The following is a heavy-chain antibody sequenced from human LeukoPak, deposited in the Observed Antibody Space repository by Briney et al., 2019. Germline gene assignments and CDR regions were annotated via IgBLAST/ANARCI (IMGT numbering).Heavy chain of an antibody. J-gene: IGHJ4*02. CDR3: ARGGYYDSSGYYEGAGFDY. V-gene: IGHV3-33*01. Sequence: GGSLRLSCAASGFTFSSYGMHWVRQAPGKGLEWVAVIWYDGSNKYYADSVKGRFTISRDNSENTLYLQMNSLRAEDTAVYYCARGGYYDSSGYYEGAGFDYWGQGTLVTVSS. D-gene: IGHD3-22*01. CDR2: IWYDGSNK. CDR1: GFTFSSYG.